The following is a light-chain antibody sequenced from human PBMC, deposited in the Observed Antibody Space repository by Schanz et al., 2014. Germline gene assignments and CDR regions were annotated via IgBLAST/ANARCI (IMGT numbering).Light chain of an antibody. Sequence: QSALTQPPSASGSPGQSVTISCTGTSSDVGGFNYVFWYQQHPGKAPKLMIYEVNKRPSGVPDRFSGSKSGNTASLTVSGLQAEDEADYYCTSFAGSNNPVLFGGGTKLTVL. CDR3: TSFAGSNNPVL. CDR2: EVN. CDR1: SSDVGGFNY. V-gene: IGLV2-8*01. J-gene: IGLJ2*01.